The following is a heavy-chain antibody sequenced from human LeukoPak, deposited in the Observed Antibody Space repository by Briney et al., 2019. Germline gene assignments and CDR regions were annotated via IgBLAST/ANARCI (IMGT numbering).Heavy chain of an antibody. D-gene: IGHD3-10*01. CDR2: INHSGST. Sequence: SETLSLTCAVSGGSISSGGYSWSWIRQPPGKGLEWIGEINHSGSTNYNPSLKSRVTISVDTSKNQFSLKLSSVTAADTAVYYCASSYGSGSYYYYYGMDVWGQGTTVTVSS. V-gene: IGHV4-30-2*01. CDR3: ASSYGSGSYYYYYGMDV. CDR1: GGSISSGGYS. J-gene: IGHJ6*02.